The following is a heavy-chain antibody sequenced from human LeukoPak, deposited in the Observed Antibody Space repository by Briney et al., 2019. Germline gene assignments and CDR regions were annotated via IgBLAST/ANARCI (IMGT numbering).Heavy chain of an antibody. J-gene: IGHJ4*02. CDR3: XXXXXXSDYYRYFEY. Sequence: PGGSLRLSCAASGFTFSDYYMSWIRQAPGKGLEWVSYITSRGSFTYFGDSVKGRFTISRDNAKNSLYLQMNRLRAEDTAVYYCXXXXXXSDYYRYFEYWGQGTLVTVSS. CDR1: GFTFSDYY. V-gene: IGHV3-11*01. D-gene: IGHD3-3*01. CDR2: ITSRGSFT.